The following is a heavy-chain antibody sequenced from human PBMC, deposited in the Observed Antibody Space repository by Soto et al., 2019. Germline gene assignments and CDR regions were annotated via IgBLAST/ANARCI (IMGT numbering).Heavy chain of an antibody. Sequence: SETLSLTCAVYGGSFSGYYWSWIRQPPGKGLEWIGEINHSGSTNYNPSLKSRVTISVDTSKNQFSLKLSSVTAADTAVYYCARGGEENDYGDYRWFDPWGQGTLVTVSS. V-gene: IGHV4-34*01. CDR2: INHSGST. CDR3: ARGGEENDYGDYRWFDP. D-gene: IGHD4-17*01. J-gene: IGHJ5*02. CDR1: GGSFSGYY.